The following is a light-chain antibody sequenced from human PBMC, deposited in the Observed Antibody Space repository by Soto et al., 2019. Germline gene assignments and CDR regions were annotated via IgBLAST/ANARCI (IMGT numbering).Light chain of an antibody. V-gene: IGKV3D-20*01. CDR3: QQYGSSPLT. CDR1: QSVSNSF. Sequence: EIVLTQSPATLSLSPGERATLSCGASQSVSNSFLAWYQQKPGLAPRLLIYDASSRAAGIPERFSGSGSGTDFTLTISRLEPEDFAVYYCQQYGSSPLTFGGGTKVEIK. CDR2: DAS. J-gene: IGKJ4*01.